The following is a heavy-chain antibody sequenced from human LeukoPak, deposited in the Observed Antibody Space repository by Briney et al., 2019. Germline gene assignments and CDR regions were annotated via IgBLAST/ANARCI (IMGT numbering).Heavy chain of an antibody. CDR1: GFTFNNYL. D-gene: IGHD3-22*01. J-gene: IGHJ4*02. Sequence: GGSLRLSCEASGFTFNNYLMYWVRQAPGKGLEWVAVISSDGHSKNHADSVKGRFTISRDNSKNTLYLQMNSLRAEDTAVYYCAKGGYYDSSGYPGYWGQGTLVTVSS. CDR2: ISSDGHSK. CDR3: AKGGYYDSSGYPGY. V-gene: IGHV3-30*04.